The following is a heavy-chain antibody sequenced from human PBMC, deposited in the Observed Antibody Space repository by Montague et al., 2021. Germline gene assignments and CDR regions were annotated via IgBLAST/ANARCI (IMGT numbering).Heavy chain of an antibody. CDR2: MYYSGST. CDR1: GDSLSSVGYS. CDR3: ARSRLATGDFDY. J-gene: IGHJ4*02. Sequence: TLSLTCTVSGDSLSSVGYSWTWIRQHPGKGLEWIGYMYYSGSTYYNPSLKSRVTISGDTSKNHFSLRLTSVTAAGTAVYYCARSRLATGDFDYWGQGTLVTVSS. V-gene: IGHV4-31*03. D-gene: IGHD6-13*01.